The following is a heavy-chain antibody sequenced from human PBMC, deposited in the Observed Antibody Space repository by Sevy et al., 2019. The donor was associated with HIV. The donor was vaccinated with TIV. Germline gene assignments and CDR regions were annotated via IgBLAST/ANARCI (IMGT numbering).Heavy chain of an antibody. J-gene: IGHJ4*02. Sequence: GGSLRLSCAASGFTFSNYWMSWVRQAPGKGLEWVANIKEDGSEKYYVDSVKGRFTISRDNAKKSLYLQMNNLRAEDTAVYYCARGDYYGSLYYFDYWGPGTLVTVSS. D-gene: IGHD3-10*01. CDR3: ARGDYYGSLYYFDY. CDR1: GFTFSNYW. CDR2: IKEDGSEK. V-gene: IGHV3-7*04.